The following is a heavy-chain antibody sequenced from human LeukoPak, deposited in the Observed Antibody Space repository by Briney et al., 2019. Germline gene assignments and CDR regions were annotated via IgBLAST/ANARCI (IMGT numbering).Heavy chain of an antibody. D-gene: IGHD6-19*01. V-gene: IGHV3-21*01. CDR1: GFTFSSYS. CDR3: ADLGAVAGRGGVYAFDI. CDR2: ISSSSSYI. Sequence: GGSLRLSCAASGFTFSSYSMNWVRQAPGKGLEWVSSISSSSSYIYYADSVKGRFTISRDNAKNSLYLQMNSLRAEDTAVYYCADLGAVAGRGGVYAFDIWGQGTMVTVSS. J-gene: IGHJ3*02.